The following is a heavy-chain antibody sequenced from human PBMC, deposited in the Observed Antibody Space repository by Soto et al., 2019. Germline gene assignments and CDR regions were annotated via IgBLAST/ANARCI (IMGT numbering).Heavy chain of an antibody. CDR1: ACSISSYY. V-gene: IGHV4-59*08. Sequence: PSETLSLTCTVSACSISSYYWSWIRQPPGKGLEWIGYIYYSGSTNYNPSLKSRVTISVDTSKNQFSLKLSSVTAADTAVYYCARHDPAGIAAAGTYMDVWGKGTTVTVSS. D-gene: IGHD6-13*01. CDR3: ARHDPAGIAAAGTYMDV. CDR2: IYYSGST. J-gene: IGHJ6*03.